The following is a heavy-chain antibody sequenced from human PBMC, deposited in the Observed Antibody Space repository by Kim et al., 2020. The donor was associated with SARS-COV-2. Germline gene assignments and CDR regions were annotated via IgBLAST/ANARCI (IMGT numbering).Heavy chain of an antibody. D-gene: IGHD6-19*01. CDR3: ARGVGGSSGWYFAFDI. CDR1: GGSISSYY. V-gene: IGHV4-59*01. J-gene: IGHJ3*02. Sequence: SETLSLTCTVSGGSISSYYWSWIRQPPGKGLEWIGYIYYSGSTNYNPSLKSRVTISVDTSKNQFSLKLSSVTAADTAVYYCARGVGGSSGWYFAFDIWGQGTMVTVSS. CDR2: IYYSGST.